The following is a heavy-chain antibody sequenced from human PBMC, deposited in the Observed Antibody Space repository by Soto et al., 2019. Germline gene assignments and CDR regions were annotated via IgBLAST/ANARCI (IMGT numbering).Heavy chain of an antibody. D-gene: IGHD3-10*01. Sequence: SETLSLTCTVSVASISPYYWTWIRQPPGKGLEWLGYIFSSGNTNYNPPLKSRVTISVDTSKYQFSLKLSSVTAADTAVYYCAREYYCGSASYIGLDVWGQGTTVTVSS. J-gene: IGHJ6*02. CDR3: AREYYCGSASYIGLDV. CDR2: IFSSGNT. V-gene: IGHV4-59*01. CDR1: VASISPYY.